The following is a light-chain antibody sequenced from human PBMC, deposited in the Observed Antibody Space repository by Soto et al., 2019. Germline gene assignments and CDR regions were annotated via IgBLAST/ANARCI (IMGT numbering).Light chain of an antibody. CDR1: QSLLQSTGLNY. CDR2: LGS. J-gene: IGKJ4*01. CDR3: MQALQTPT. V-gene: IGKV2-28*01. Sequence: DIVMTQSPLSLPVTTGEPASISCRSSQSLLQSTGLNYLDWYLQKPGQSPQLLIYLGSNRASGVPDRFSGSGSGTDFTLKISRVEAEDVGVYYCMQALQTPTFGGGTKVEIK.